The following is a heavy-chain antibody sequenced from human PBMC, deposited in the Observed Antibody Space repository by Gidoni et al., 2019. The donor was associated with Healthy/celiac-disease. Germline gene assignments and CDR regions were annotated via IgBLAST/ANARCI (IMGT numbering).Heavy chain of an antibody. CDR3: ARHLLELQGAFDI. CDR2: IYPGDSDT. J-gene: IGHJ3*02. D-gene: IGHD1-7*01. Sequence: EVQLVQSGAEVNKPGESLKISCKGSGYSFTSYWTGWVRQMPGEGLEWMGIIYPGDSDTRSSPSFQGQVTISADKSISPAYLQWSSLKASDTAMYYCARHLLELQGAFDIWGQGTMVTVSS. CDR1: GYSFTSYW. V-gene: IGHV5-51*01.